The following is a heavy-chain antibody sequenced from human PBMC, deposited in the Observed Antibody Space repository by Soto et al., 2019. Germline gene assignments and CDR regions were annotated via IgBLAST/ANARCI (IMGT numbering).Heavy chain of an antibody. CDR2: ISAYNGNT. J-gene: IGHJ6*02. V-gene: IGHV1-18*01. CDR1: GYTFTSYG. D-gene: IGHD6-6*01. CDR3: ARTSIAARRPYYYYGMDV. Sequence: QVQLVQSGAAVKKPGASVKVSCKASGYTFTSYGISWVRQAPGQGLEWMGWISAYNGNTNYAQKLQGRVTMTTDTSTSTAYMELRSLRSDDTAVYYCARTSIAARRPYYYYGMDVWGQGTTVTVSS.